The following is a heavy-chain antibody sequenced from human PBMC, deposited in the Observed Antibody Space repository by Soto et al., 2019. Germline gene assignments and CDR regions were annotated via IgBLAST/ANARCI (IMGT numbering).Heavy chain of an antibody. V-gene: IGHV3-23*01. D-gene: IGHD4-4*01. Sequence: PGGSLRLSCAASRFTFITYAMSWVRQAPGKGLEWVSALSGSGGMTYYADSVKGRFTISRDNSRNTLDLQMNSLTAEDTAVYYCAKGWGFSNYYFDYWGQGALVTVSS. CDR2: LSGSGGMT. J-gene: IGHJ4*02. CDR3: AKGWGFSNYYFDY. CDR1: RFTFITYA.